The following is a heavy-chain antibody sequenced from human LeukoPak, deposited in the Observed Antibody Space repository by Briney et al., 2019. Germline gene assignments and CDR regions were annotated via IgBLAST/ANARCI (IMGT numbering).Heavy chain of an antibody. Sequence: ASVKVSCKASRYTFTSYDINWVRQATGQGLEWMGWMNPNSGNTGYAQKFQGRVTMTRNTSISTAYMELSSLRPGDTAVYYCARGRAYYDSSGYYYLFDYWGQGTLVTVSS. CDR1: RYTFTSYD. J-gene: IGHJ4*02. V-gene: IGHV1-8*01. CDR2: MNPNSGNT. CDR3: ARGRAYYDSSGYYYLFDY. D-gene: IGHD3-22*01.